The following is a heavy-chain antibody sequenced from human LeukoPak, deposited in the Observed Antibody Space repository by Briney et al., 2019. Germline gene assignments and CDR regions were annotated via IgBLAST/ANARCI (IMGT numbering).Heavy chain of an antibody. V-gene: IGHV5-51*01. J-gene: IGHJ3*02. CDR2: IYPGDSDT. CDR1: GYSFTSYW. CDR3: ARHQGGNYESRGYPDAFDI. D-gene: IGHD3-22*01. Sequence: GASLKISCKGSGYSFTSYWIGWVRQMPGKGLEWMGIIYPGDSDTRYSPSFQGQVTISADKSISTAYLQWSSLKATDTAMYYCARHQGGNYESRGYPDAFDIWGQGTMVTVSS.